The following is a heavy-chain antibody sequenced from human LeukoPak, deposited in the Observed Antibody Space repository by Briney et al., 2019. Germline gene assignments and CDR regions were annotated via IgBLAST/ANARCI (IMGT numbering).Heavy chain of an antibody. J-gene: IGHJ4*02. Sequence: PGGSLRLSCVASGFTFSSRDWMTWVRQAPGKGLEWVSAISGSGSYTDYADSVKGRFTISKDNSKNTLYMRMSSLRAEDTAVYYCAKRRYDSSGHFDSWGQGTLVTVSS. CDR3: AKRRYDSSGHFDS. V-gene: IGHV3-23*01. D-gene: IGHD3-22*01. CDR1: GFTFSSRDW. CDR2: ISGSGSYT.